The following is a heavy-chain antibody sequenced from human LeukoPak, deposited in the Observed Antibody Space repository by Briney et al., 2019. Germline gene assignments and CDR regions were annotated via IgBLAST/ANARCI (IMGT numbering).Heavy chain of an antibody. Sequence: PGGSLRLSCAASGFTFSSYGMHWVRQAPGKGLEWVSYISSSGSTIYYADSVKGRFTISRDNAKNSLYLQMNSLRAEDTAVYYCATSRSGPDEGCGYWGQGTLVTVSS. CDR3: ATSRSGPDEGCGY. D-gene: IGHD2-15*01. CDR2: ISSSGSTI. CDR1: GFTFSSYG. V-gene: IGHV3-48*04. J-gene: IGHJ4*02.